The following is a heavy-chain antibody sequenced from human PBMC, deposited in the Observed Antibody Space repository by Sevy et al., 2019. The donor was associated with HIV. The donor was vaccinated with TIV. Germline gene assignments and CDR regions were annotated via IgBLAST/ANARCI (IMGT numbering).Heavy chain of an antibody. V-gene: IGHV3-11*01. D-gene: IGHD3-3*01. Sequence: GGSLRLSCAASGFTFSDYYMSWIRQAPGKGLEWVSYISSSGSTIYQADSVKGRFTISRDNAKNSLYLQMNSLRAGDTAVYYCARDGRGFWSGYSYTFDYWGQGTLVTVSS. CDR3: ARDGRGFWSGYSYTFDY. CDR2: ISSSGSTI. J-gene: IGHJ4*02. CDR1: GFTFSDYY.